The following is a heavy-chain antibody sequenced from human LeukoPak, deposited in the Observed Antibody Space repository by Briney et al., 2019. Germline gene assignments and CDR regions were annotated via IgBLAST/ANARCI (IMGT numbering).Heavy chain of an antibody. D-gene: IGHD3-10*01. J-gene: IGHJ5*02. V-gene: IGHV4-4*07. CDR2: IYTSGST. CDR3: ARVKRLLWFGELLPDNWFDP. CDR1: GGSISSYY. Sequence: SETLSLTCTVSGGSISSYYWSWIRQPAGKGLEWIGRIYTSGSTNYNPSLNSRVTMSVDTSKNQFSLKLSSVTAADTAVYYCARVKRLLWFGELLPDNWFDPWGQGTLVTVSS.